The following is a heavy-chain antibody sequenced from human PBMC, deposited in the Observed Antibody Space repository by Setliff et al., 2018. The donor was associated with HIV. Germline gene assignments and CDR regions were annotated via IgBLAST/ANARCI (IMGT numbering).Heavy chain of an antibody. CDR2: IFYTGST. Sequence: SETLSLTCTVSGFTFSDHYMDWIRQSPGKGPEWIAIIFYTGSTHYNPSLKSRVTISVDTSKNEFSLNLSSVTAADTAVYYCARQVGGGSWYLDLWGRGTLVTVSS. D-gene: IGHD3-16*01. J-gene: IGHJ2*01. V-gene: IGHV4-39*01. CDR3: ARQVGGGSWYLDL. CDR1: GFTFSDHY.